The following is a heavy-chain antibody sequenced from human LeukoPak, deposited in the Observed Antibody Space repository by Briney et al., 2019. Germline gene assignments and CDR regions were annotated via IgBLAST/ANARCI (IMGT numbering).Heavy chain of an antibody. CDR2: ITGSSSTI. J-gene: IGHJ4*02. Sequence: GGSLRLSCVASGFTFSSYRMNWVRQAPGKGLEGISYITGSSSTIYYADSVKGRFTISRDNAKNSLYLQMNSLRAEDTAVYYCAPITIFGVALFDYWGQGTLVTVSS. CDR3: APITIFGVALFDY. CDR1: GFTFSSYR. V-gene: IGHV3-48*01. D-gene: IGHD3-3*01.